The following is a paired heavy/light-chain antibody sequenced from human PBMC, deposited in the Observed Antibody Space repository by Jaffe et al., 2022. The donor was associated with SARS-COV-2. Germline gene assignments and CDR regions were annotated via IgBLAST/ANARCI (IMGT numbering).Light chain of an antibody. J-gene: IGKJ4*01. CDR3: QQSHTTPFLT. CDR1: QSISSY. CDR2: ATS. Sequence: DIQMTQSPSSLSASVGDRVTITCRASQSISSYLNWYQHKPGKAPKLLIYATSSLQSGVPSRFSGSGSGTDFTLTISSLQPEDVATYYCQQSHTTPFLTFGGGTKVEIK. V-gene: IGKV1-39*01.
Heavy chain of an antibody. CDR1: GFTFGSYD. Sequence: EVQLLESGGGLVQSGGSLRLSCAASGFTFGSYDMTWVRQAPGKGLEWVSSISDSAVSTYYADSVKGRFTVSRDNSKNTLTLQMNSLRAEDTAVYYCARESSATNHYYGMDVWGQGTTVAVSS. D-gene: IGHD6-6*01. CDR3: ARESSATNHYYGMDV. V-gene: IGHV3-23*01. J-gene: IGHJ6*02. CDR2: ISDSAVST.